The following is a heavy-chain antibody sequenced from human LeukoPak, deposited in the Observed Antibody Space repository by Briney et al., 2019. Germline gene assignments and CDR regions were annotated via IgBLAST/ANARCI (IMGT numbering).Heavy chain of an antibody. J-gene: IGHJ6*02. CDR1: GFTFSSYA. CDR3: ARAYCTNGVCYKGMDV. Sequence: GRSLRLSCAASGFTFSSYAMHWVRQAPGKGLEWVAVISYDGSNKYYADSVKGRFTISRDNSKNTLYLQMNSLRAEDTAVYYCARAYCTNGVCYKGMDVWGQGTTVTVSS. V-gene: IGHV3-30-3*01. D-gene: IGHD2-8*01. CDR2: ISYDGSNK.